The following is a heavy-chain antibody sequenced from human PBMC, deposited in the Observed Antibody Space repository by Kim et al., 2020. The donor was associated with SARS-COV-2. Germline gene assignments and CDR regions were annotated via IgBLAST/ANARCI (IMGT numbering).Heavy chain of an antibody. J-gene: IGHJ5*02. V-gene: IGHV5-51*01. Sequence: PDFRGQVTISDDKSISTAYLQWSSLKASDTAMYYCARHEGEQQLGGFDPWGQGTLVTVSS. D-gene: IGHD6-13*01. CDR3: ARHEGEQQLGGFDP.